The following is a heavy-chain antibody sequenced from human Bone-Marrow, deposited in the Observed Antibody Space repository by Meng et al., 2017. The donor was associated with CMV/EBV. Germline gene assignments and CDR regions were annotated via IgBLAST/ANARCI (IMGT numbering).Heavy chain of an antibody. CDR3: ARSSGWSRFDY. J-gene: IGHJ4*02. CDR2: INPNDDT. CDR1: GYTVTDYY. Sequence: QGQRVQDGAGVKKPGASVKVSCKASGYTVTDYYIHWVRQAPGQWLEWMGWINPNDDTNYAQNFQGRVTMTRDMSINTVYMELSRLTSDDTAVYYCARSSGWSRFDYWGLGTLVTVSS. V-gene: IGHV1-2*02. D-gene: IGHD6-19*01.